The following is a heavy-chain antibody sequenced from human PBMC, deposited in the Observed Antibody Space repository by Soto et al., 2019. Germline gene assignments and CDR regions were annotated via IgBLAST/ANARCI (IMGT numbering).Heavy chain of an antibody. V-gene: IGHV3-33*01. Sequence: GGSLRLSCAASGFTFSSYGMHWVRQAPGKGLEWVAVIWYDGSNKYYADSVKGRFTISRDNSKNTLYLQMNSLRAEDTAVYYCARGPMTYYDFWSGPHDAFDIWGQGTMVTVSS. D-gene: IGHD3-3*01. CDR1: GFTFSSYG. CDR3: ARGPMTYYDFWSGPHDAFDI. CDR2: IWYDGSNK. J-gene: IGHJ3*02.